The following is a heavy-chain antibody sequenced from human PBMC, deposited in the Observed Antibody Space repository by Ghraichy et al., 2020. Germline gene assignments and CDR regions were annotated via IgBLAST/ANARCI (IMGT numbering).Heavy chain of an antibody. D-gene: IGHD1-14*01. CDR1: GFTFSDHY. CDR3: TSTAPGAEFDH. J-gene: IGHJ4*02. CDR2: IRNKANSHTT. Sequence: GGSLRLSCAASGFTFSDHYMDWARQAPGKGLEWVGRIRNKANSHTTEYAASVKGRFTISRDDSKNSLYLQMNSLKTEDTAVYYCTSTAPGAEFDHWGQGTLVTVSS. V-gene: IGHV3-72*01.